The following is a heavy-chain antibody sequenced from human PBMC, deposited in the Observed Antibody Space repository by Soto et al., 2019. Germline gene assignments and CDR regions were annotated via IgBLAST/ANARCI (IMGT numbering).Heavy chain of an antibody. CDR1: GYTFTEYF. J-gene: IGHJ5*02. D-gene: IGHD2-21*01. Sequence: QVQLVQSGAEVKMPGASVRVSCEASGYTFTEYFLHWVRQAPGQGLEWMGWISPESGVTNIAANFEGRVTMTADTAITTAYMQLSGLGYDDTAVYYCARATLIIRHITNLREASPGVVEHWGQGTLVSVSS. CDR2: ISPESGVT. V-gene: IGHV1-2*02. CDR3: ARATLIIRHITNLREASPGVVEH.